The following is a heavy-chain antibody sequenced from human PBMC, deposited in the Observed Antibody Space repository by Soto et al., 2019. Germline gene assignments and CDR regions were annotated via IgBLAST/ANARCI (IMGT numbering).Heavy chain of an antibody. V-gene: IGHV1-46*03. CDR2: INPSDAST. D-gene: IGHD3-3*01. CDR3: TRSITRSLEWSIDY. J-gene: IGHJ4*02. CDR1: GYTFTTYY. Sequence: ASVKVSCKASGYTFTTYYIHWVRQAPGQGLEWMGIINPSDASTYYARKFQGRVTVTRDTSTSTVYMELSSLRSEDTAVYYCTRSITRSLEWSIDYWGQGT.